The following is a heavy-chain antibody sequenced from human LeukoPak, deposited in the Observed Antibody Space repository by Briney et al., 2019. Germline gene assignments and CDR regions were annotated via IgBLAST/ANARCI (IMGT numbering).Heavy chain of an antibody. J-gene: IGHJ6*02. V-gene: IGHV1-2*02. CDR3: ARTVGFVRSHYYGMDV. CDR2: INPNSGGT. Sequence: ASVKVACKASGDTFTGYYMHWVRQAPGQGLEWMGWINPNSGGTNYAQKFQGRVTMTRDTSISTAYMELSRLRSDDTAVYYCARTVGFVRSHYYGMDVWGQGTTVTVSS. D-gene: IGHD3-3*01. CDR1: GDTFTGYY.